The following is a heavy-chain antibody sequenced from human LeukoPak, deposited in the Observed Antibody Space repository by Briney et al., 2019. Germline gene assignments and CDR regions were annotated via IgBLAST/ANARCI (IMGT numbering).Heavy chain of an antibody. CDR1: GFTFSSYE. J-gene: IGHJ4*02. D-gene: IGHD6-13*01. Sequence: SGGSLRLSCAASGFTFSSYEMNWVRQAPGKGLEWVSYISGSGTTIYYADSVQGRFTISRDNAKNSLYLQMNSLRAEETAVYYWARRIAAAGRSFDYWGQGTLVTVSS. CDR3: ARRIAAAGRSFDY. V-gene: IGHV3-48*03. CDR2: ISGSGTTI.